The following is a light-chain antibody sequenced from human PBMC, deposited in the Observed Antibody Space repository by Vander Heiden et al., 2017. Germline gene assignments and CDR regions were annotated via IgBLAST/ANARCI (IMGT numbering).Light chain of an antibody. CDR3: MQALQTPWT. V-gene: IGKV2-28*01. J-gene: IGKJ1*01. Sequence: DIVMTQSPLSLPDTPGESASISCRSSQSLRHSNGKNYLDWYLQKPGQSPQLLIYLGSDRASGVPDRFSGSGSGTDFTLKISSVEAEDVGVYYCMQALQTPWTFGQGTKVQIK. CDR2: LGS. CDR1: QSLRHSNGKNY.